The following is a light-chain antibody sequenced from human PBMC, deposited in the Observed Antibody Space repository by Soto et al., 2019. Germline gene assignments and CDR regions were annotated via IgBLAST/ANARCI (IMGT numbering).Light chain of an antibody. Sequence: EIVLTQSPGTLSLSPGERATLSCRASQSVSSTYLAWYQQKPGQAPRLLIYGASSRATGIPDRFSGSGSGTDFTLIVSRLEPEDSAVYYCQQYGGSATFGQGTKVEIK. CDR2: GAS. J-gene: IGKJ1*01. V-gene: IGKV3-20*01. CDR1: QSVSSTY. CDR3: QQYGGSAT.